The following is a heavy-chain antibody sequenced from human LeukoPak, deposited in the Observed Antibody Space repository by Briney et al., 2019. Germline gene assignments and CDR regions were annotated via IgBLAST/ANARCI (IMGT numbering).Heavy chain of an antibody. V-gene: IGHV1-18*01. J-gene: IGHJ4*02. CDR2: ISAYNGNT. D-gene: IGHD3-3*01. CDR1: GYTFTSYG. CDR3: ARVRQSITIFGVVAYYFDY. Sequence: ASVKVSCKASGYTFTSYGISWVRQAPGQGLEWMGWISAYNGNTNYAQKLQGRVTMTTDTSTSTAYMELRSLRSDDTAVYYCARVRQSITIFGVVAYYFDYWGQGPLVTVSS.